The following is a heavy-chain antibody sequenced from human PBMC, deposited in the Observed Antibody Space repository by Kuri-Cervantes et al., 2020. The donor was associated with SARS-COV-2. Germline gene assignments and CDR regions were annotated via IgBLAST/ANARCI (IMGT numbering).Heavy chain of an antibody. Sequence: SETLSLTCTVSGGSISSGDYYWSWIRQPPGKGLEWIGYIYYSGSTYYNPSLKGRVTISVDTSKNQFSLKLSSVTAADTAVYYCARSTYGYCSSTGCSPGGVFDIWGQGTMVTVSS. V-gene: IGHV4-30-4*08. J-gene: IGHJ3*02. CDR3: ARSTYGYCSSTGCSPGGVFDI. CDR1: GGSISSGDYY. CDR2: IYYSGST. D-gene: IGHD2-2*01.